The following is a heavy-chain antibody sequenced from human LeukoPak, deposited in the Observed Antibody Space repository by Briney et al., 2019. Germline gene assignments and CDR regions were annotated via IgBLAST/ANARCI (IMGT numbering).Heavy chain of an antibody. CDR3: ARISSSGSLDY. CDR2: ITPSGST. D-gene: IGHD3-10*01. J-gene: IGHJ4*02. Sequence: SETLSLTCTVFGGSFGSFYWTWIRQPPGKGLEWIGEITPSGSTSYVPSLKSRLTISIDTSQDQFSLRLTSMNAADTAVYYCARISSSGSLDYGGQGNLVTVSS. CDR1: GGSFGSFY. V-gene: IGHV4-34*01.